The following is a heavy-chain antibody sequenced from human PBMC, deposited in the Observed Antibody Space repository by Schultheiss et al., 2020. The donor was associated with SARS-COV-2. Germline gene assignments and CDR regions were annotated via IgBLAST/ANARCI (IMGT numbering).Heavy chain of an antibody. D-gene: IGHD3-3*01. CDR2: INHSGST. J-gene: IGHJ5*02. CDR1: GGSFSGYY. CDR3: VSLWSGYYIP. Sequence: ETLSLTCAVYGGSFSGYYWTWIRQSPGKGLEWIGEINHSGSTNYNPSLKSRVTISVDTSKKQFSLKVNSVTAADTAVYYCVSLWSGYYIPWGQGTLVTVSS. V-gene: IGHV4-34*01.